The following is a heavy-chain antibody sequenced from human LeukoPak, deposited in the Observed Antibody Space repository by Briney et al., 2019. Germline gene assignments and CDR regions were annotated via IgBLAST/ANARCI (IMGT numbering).Heavy chain of an antibody. CDR2: INPNSGGA. V-gene: IGHV1-2*02. D-gene: IGHD1-26*01. CDR3: ARDSSGSYRIAFDK. Sequence: GASVKVSCKASGYTFTGYYMHWVRQAPGQGLEWMGWINPNSGGANYAQKFQGRVTMTRDTSISTAYMELSRLRSDDTAVYYCARDSSGSYRIAFDKWGQGTMVTVSS. CDR1: GYTFTGYY. J-gene: IGHJ3*02.